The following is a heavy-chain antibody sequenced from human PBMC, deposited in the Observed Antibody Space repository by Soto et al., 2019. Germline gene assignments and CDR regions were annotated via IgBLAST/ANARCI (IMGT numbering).Heavy chain of an antibody. D-gene: IGHD6-19*01. J-gene: IGHJ1*01. CDR2: INAGNGNT. CDR1: GYTFTSYA. Sequence: QVQLVQSGAEEKKPGASVKVSCKASGYTFTSYAMHWVRQAPGQRLEWMGWINAGNGNTKYSQKFQGRVTITRDTXXSXAFXELSSLRSEDTAVYYCARDADEGSSGWYFPEYFQHWGQGTLVTVSS. CDR3: ARDADEGSSGWYFPEYFQH. V-gene: IGHV1-3*05.